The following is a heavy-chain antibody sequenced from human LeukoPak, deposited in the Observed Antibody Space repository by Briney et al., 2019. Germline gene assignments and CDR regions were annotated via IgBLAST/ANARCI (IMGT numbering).Heavy chain of an antibody. Sequence: GGSLRLSCAASGFIFSNYGMHWFRLSPDKGLEWLTFIRFDGTTQYYADSVRGRFTISRDNSKDTVSLQMYSLRAEDTGIYYCAKEGRDGSPFDYWGQGILVTVSS. CDR1: GFIFSNYG. D-gene: IGHD5-24*01. V-gene: IGHV3-30*02. CDR2: IRFDGTTQ. J-gene: IGHJ4*02. CDR3: AKEGRDGSPFDY.